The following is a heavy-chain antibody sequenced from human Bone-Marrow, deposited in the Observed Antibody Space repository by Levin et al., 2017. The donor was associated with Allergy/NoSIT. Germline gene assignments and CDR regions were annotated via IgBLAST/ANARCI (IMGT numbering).Heavy chain of an antibody. CDR2: IYYSGST. CDR1: GGSISSSSYY. J-gene: IGHJ4*02. CDR3: ARHDRRPGIAVAETFDY. D-gene: IGHD6-19*01. Sequence: SETLSLTCTVSGGSISSSSYYWGWIRQPPGKGLEWIGSIYYSGSTYYNPSLKSRVTISVDTSKNQFSLKLSSVTAADTAVYYCARHDRRPGIAVAETFDYWGQGTLVTVSS. V-gene: IGHV4-39*01.